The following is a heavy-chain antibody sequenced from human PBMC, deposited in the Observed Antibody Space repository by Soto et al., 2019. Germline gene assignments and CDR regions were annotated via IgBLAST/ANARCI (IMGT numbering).Heavy chain of an antibody. D-gene: IGHD3-9*01. Sequence: SETLSLTCTVSGGSISSYYWSWIRQPPGKGLEWIGYIYYSGSTNYNPSLKSRVTISVDTSKNQFSLKLSSVTAADTAVYYCARDRRGYYDILTGYYPNFDYWGQGTLVTVSS. J-gene: IGHJ4*02. CDR1: GGSISSYY. CDR3: ARDRRGYYDILTGYYPNFDY. V-gene: IGHV4-59*01. CDR2: IYYSGST.